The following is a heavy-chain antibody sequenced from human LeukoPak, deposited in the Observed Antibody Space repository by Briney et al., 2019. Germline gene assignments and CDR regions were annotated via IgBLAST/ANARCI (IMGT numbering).Heavy chain of an antibody. V-gene: IGHV2-70*11. CDR2: IDWDDDK. D-gene: IGHD6-13*01. CDR3: ARIIAAAAHPYDY. J-gene: IGHJ4*02. CDR1: GFSLSTSGMC. Sequence: SGPALLQPTPTLTLTCTFSGFSLSTSGMCVSWIRQPPGKALEWLARIDWDDDKYYSTSLKTRLTISKDTSKNQVVLTMTNMDPVDTATYYCARIIAAAAHPYDYWGQGTLVTVSS.